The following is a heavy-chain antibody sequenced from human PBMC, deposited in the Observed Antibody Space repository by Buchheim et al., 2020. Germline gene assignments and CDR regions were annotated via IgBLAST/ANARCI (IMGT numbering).Heavy chain of an antibody. J-gene: IGHJ6*02. V-gene: IGHV3-21*01. D-gene: IGHD5-24*01. CDR2: ISNSSSYI. CDR1: GFTFSSYS. CDR3: AREGGEMATIIYYGMDV. Sequence: EVQLVESGGGLVKPGGSLRLSCAASGFTFSSYSMNWVRQAPGKGLEWVSSISNSSSYIYYADSVKGRFTISRDNAKNPLYLQMNSLRAEDTAVYYCAREGGEMATIIYYGMDVWGQGTT.